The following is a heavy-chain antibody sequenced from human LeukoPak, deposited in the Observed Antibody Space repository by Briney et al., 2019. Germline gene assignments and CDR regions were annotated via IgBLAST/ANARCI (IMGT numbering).Heavy chain of an antibody. CDR2: IIPILGIA. V-gene: IGHV1-69*04. D-gene: IGHD3-22*01. Sequence: EASVKLSCKASGGTFSSYANSWVRQAPGQGLEWMGRIIPILGIANYAQKFQGRVTRTADKSTSTAYMELSSLRSEDTAVYYCARVRYYDSSGYYLPDYFDYWGQGTLVTVSS. J-gene: IGHJ4*02. CDR1: GGTFSSYA. CDR3: ARVRYYDSSGYYLPDYFDY.